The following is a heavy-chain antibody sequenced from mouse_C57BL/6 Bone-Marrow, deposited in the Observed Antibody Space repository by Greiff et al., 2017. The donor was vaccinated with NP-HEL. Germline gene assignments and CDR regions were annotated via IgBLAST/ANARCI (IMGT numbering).Heavy chain of an antibody. CDR3: ASVRGYAMDY. V-gene: IGHV1-63*01. J-gene: IGHJ4*01. Sequence: QVQLQHSGAELVRPGTSVKMSCKASGYTFTNYWIGWAKQRPGHGLEWIGDIYPGGGYTNYTEKFKGKATLTADKSSSTAYMQFSSLTSEDSAIYYCASVRGYAMDYWGQGTSVTVSS. CDR1: GYTFTNYW. CDR2: IYPGGGYT.